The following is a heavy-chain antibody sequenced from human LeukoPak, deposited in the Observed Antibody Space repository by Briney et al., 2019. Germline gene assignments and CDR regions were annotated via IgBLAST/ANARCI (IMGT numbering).Heavy chain of an antibody. Sequence: SETLSLTCTVHGGSFSDYYWSWIRQPPGKGLEWIGEIFHRGDPNYNPSLKSRVTISVDTSENQFSLNLSSVAATDSAVYFCTGSSRSTRYYFDYWGQGILVTVSS. CDR1: GGSFSDYY. D-gene: IGHD6-6*01. V-gene: IGHV4-34*12. CDR3: TGSSRSTRYYFDY. CDR2: IFHRGDP. J-gene: IGHJ4*02.